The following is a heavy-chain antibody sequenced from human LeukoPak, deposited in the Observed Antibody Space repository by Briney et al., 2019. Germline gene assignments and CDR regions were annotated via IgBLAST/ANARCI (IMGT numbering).Heavy chain of an antibody. CDR2: INTSGST. Sequence: PSQTLSLTCTVSGGPISSGSYYWSWIRQPAGKGLEWIGRINTSGSTNYNPSLKSRVTISVDTSKNQFSLKLTSVTAADTAVYFCFADRGGDQGDSWGQGTLVTVSS. CDR3: FADRGGDQGDS. V-gene: IGHV4-61*02. CDR1: GGPISSGSYY. J-gene: IGHJ4*02. D-gene: IGHD3-16*01.